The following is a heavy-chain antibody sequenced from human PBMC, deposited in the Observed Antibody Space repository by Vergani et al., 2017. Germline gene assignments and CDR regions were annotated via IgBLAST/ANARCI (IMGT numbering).Heavy chain of an antibody. CDR1: GFTSSYYG. Sequence: QVHLVESGGGVVQPGRSLRLSCVVSGFTSSYYGMHWVRQAPGKGLEWVAVISYDGTQKYYADSVKGRFTISRDNSKSTLYLQMNSLRTEDTAVYYCARKSCCTSGCQIGYYREWGQGTLVTVAS. D-gene: IGHD1-1*01. CDR2: ISYDGTQK. V-gene: IGHV3-30*03. CDR3: ARKSCCTSGCQIGYYRE. J-gene: IGHJ1*01.